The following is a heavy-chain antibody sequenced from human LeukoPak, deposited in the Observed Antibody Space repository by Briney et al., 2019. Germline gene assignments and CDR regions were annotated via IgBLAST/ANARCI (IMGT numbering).Heavy chain of an antibody. V-gene: IGHV1-3*01. CDR1: GYTFTDYT. Sequence: GASVKVSCKASGYTFTDYTMHWLRQAPGQRLDWMGWINGGSGNTKYSPEFQGRVTITRDTSASTAYMELSSLRSEDTAVYYCANPRYDSSGYYYVDWGQGTLATVSS. J-gene: IGHJ4*02. D-gene: IGHD3-22*01. CDR3: ANPRYDSSGYYYVD. CDR2: INGGSGNT.